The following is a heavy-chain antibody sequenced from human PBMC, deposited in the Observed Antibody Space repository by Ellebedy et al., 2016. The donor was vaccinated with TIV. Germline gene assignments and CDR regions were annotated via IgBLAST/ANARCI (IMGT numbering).Heavy chain of an antibody. Sequence: GESLKISCAASGFTVSGNYMSWVRQAPGKGLEWVSLIYSSGTTYYADSVKGRFTISRDNSKNTLYLQMNSLRAEDTAVYYCAKGRFGIAAPPRAWGQGTLVTVSS. CDR1: GFTVSGNY. V-gene: IGHV3-53*01. CDR2: IYSSGTT. J-gene: IGHJ5*02. D-gene: IGHD6-13*01. CDR3: AKGRFGIAAPPRA.